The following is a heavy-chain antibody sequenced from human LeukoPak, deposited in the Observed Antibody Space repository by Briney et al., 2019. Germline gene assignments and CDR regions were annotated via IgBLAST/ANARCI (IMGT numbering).Heavy chain of an antibody. D-gene: IGHD6-6*01. CDR3: ARGGQLSTGAYFDY. CDR1: GGTFSGHT. V-gene: IGHV1-69*02. Sequence: SVKVSFKASGGTFSGHTFSWVRQPPGQGLEWMGRIIPILNIANYAQKFQGRVTITADKSTSTAYMDLSSLTSEDTAVYYCARGGQLSTGAYFDYWGQGTLVTIAS. J-gene: IGHJ4*02. CDR2: IIPILNIA.